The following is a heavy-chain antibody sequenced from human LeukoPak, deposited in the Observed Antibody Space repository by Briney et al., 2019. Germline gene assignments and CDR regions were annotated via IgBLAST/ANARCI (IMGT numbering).Heavy chain of an antibody. V-gene: IGHV3-21*01. CDR3: ARSARGFGLQAGFDP. CDR2: ISSSSSYI. J-gene: IGHJ5*02. Sequence: NPGGSLRLSCAASGFTFSSYSMNWVRQAPGKGLEWVSSISSSSSYIYYADSVKGRFTISRDNAKNSLYLQMNSLRAEDTAVYYCARSARGFGLQAGFDPWGQGTLVTVSS. CDR1: GFTFSSYS. D-gene: IGHD2-2*01.